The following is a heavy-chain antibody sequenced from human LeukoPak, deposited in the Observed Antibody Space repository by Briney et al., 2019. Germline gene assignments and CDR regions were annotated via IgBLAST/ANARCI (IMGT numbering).Heavy chain of an antibody. D-gene: IGHD7-27*01. CDR2: ISTTSTYI. J-gene: IGHJ4*02. CDR3: ARLVGSAIRTGVDY. CDR1: WFNFCRSD. Sequence: GGSLRLSCAACWFNFCRSDMNWVRQAPGKGLEWVSSISTTSTYIYYADSVKGRFTISRDNAKNSLYLQLNSLRHDHTSPYYCARLVGSAIRTGVDYWGQGTLVTVSS. V-gene: IGHV3-21*01.